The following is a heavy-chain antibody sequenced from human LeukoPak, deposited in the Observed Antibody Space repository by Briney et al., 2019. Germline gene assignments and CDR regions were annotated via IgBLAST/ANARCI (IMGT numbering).Heavy chain of an antibody. V-gene: IGHV4-4*09. D-gene: IGHD6-13*01. CDR1: GGFISSYY. Sequence: PSETLSLTCTVSGGFISSYYWSWIRQPPGKGLEWIGYIYTSGSPNYNPSLKSRVTISVDTSKNQFSLKLSSVTAADTAVYYCARRSYSSSWYDSFGLNYYYYYMDVWGKGTTVTVSS. CDR2: IYTSGSP. CDR3: ARRSYSSSWYDSFGLNYYYYYMDV. J-gene: IGHJ6*03.